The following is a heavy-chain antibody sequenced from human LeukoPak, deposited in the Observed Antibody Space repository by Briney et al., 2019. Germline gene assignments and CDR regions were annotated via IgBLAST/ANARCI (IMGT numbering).Heavy chain of an antibody. CDR1: GGSISSYY. CDR3: AREISGYDWFDY. J-gene: IGHJ4*02. V-gene: IGHV4-59*01. D-gene: IGHD5-12*01. CDR2: IYYSGSA. Sequence: SETLSLTCTVSGGSISSYYWSWIRQPPGRGLERIGYIYYSGSANYNPSLKSRVTISVDTSKNQFSLKLSSVTAADTAVYYCAREISGYDWFDYWGQGTLVTVSS.